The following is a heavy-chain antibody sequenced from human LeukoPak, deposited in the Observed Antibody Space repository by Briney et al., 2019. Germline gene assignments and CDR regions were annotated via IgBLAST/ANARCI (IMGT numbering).Heavy chain of an antibody. Sequence: GGSLRLSCVASGFTFDDFAMHWVRQAPGKGLEWVSLISGDGDNTFYADSVKGRFTISRDNSKNSLFLQMNSLGTDDTALYYCAKDFSSGWTDWFDSWGQGTLVTVSS. CDR1: GFTFDDFA. CDR3: AKDFSSGWTDWFDS. CDR2: ISGDGDNT. D-gene: IGHD6-19*01. V-gene: IGHV3-43*02. J-gene: IGHJ5*01.